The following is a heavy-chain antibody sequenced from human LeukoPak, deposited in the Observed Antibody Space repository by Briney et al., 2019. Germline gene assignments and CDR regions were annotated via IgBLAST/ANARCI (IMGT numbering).Heavy chain of an antibody. J-gene: IGHJ6*03. CDR3: ARSPFPTHHNPYYYMDV. CDR1: GGTFSSYA. Sequence: GSSVKVSCKASGGTFSSYAISWVRQAPGQGLEWMGGIIPIFGTANYAQKFQGRVTITADESTSTAYMELSSLRSEDTAVYYCARSPFPTHHNPYYYMDVWGKGTTVTVSS. D-gene: IGHD1-1*01. CDR2: IIPIFGTA. V-gene: IGHV1-69*01.